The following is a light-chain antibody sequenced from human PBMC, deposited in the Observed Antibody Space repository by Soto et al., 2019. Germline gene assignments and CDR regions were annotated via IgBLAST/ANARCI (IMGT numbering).Light chain of an antibody. CDR1: NRDVGSYNL. CDR3: SSYTTTSTLV. CDR2: EVR. Sequence: QSVLTRPASVSGSPGQSITIACTGTNRDVGSYNLVSWYQQRPGEAPKLIISEVRNRPSGISYRFTGSKSGNTASLTISGLQAEDEADYYCSSYTTTSTLVFGGGTKLTVL. J-gene: IGLJ3*02. V-gene: IGLV2-14*01.